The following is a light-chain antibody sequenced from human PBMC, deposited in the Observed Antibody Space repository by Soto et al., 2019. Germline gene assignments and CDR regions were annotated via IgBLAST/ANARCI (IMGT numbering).Light chain of an antibody. CDR2: AAS. CDR1: RSIDTS. J-gene: IGKJ2*01. CDR3: QQSYSAPLT. V-gene: IGKV1-39*01. Sequence: DIQMTQSPSSLSASVGDRVTITCRASRSIDTSLNWYQQKPGKAPKLLIYAASDLQRGVPSRFSGSGSGTDFTLTNSSLQPEDFATYYCQQSYSAPLTFGQGTTLDIK.